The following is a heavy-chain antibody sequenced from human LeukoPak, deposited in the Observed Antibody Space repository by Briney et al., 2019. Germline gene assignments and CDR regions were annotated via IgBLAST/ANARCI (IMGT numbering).Heavy chain of an antibody. V-gene: IGHV3-9*01. J-gene: IGHJ3*02. CDR2: ISWNGAKI. Sequence: PGESLRLSCAASGFTFDDYAIHWVRQAPGKGLEWVSGISWNGAKIVYADSVKGRFTISRDNAKNSLYLQMDSLGTEDTALYYCAKETHSTMVPGYAFDIWGQGTMVTVSS. CDR3: AKETHSTMVPGYAFDI. CDR1: GFTFDDYA. D-gene: IGHD2-8*01.